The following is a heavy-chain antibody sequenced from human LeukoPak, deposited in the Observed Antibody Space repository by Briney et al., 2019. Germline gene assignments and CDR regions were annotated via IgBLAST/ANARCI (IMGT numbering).Heavy chain of an antibody. CDR2: IYYSGST. CDR3: ARGLSGRGHYSDY. D-gene: IGHD3-10*01. Sequence: SETLSLTCTVSGGSINSYYWSWIRQCPGKGLEWIGYIYYSGSTDYNPSLKSRVTISVDTSKNQFSLKLSSVTAADTAVYYCARGLSGRGHYSDYWGQGALVTVSS. J-gene: IGHJ4*02. V-gene: IGHV4-59*01. CDR1: GGSINSYY.